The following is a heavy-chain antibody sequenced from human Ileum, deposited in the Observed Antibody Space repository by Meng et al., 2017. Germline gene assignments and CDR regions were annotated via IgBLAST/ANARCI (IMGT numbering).Heavy chain of an antibody. J-gene: IGHJ5*01. CDR1: GASVSSNSAA. Sequence: GQLQQSAPRLLNPSHSLSLTGGISGASVSSNSAAWIWIRQSPSRGLEWLGRTYYRSEWFHDYALSVQCRLTINSDTSKNQFSLQLNSVTPEDAAIYYCASGWALNSWGQGILVTVSS. CDR2: TYYRSEWFH. D-gene: IGHD5-24*01. V-gene: IGHV6-1*01. CDR3: ASGWALNS.